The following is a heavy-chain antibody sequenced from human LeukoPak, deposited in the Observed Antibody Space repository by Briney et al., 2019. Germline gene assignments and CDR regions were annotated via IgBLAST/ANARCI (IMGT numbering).Heavy chain of an antibody. CDR3: ASQTVIAVAGKRDY. CDR2: ISSSSSYI. J-gene: IGHJ4*02. CDR1: GFTFSSYS. D-gene: IGHD6-19*01. V-gene: IGHV3-21*01. Sequence: GGSLRLSCAASGFTFSSYSMNWVRQAQGKGLEWVSSISSSSSYIYYADSVKGRFTISRDNAKNSLYLQMNSLRAEDTAVYYCASQTVIAVAGKRDYWGQGTLVTVSS.